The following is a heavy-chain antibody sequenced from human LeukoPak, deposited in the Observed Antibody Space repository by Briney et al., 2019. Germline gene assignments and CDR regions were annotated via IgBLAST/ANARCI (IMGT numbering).Heavy chain of an antibody. CDR2: IYYSGST. V-gene: IGHV4-59*06. CDR3: ARGKYYYDTSGYYFDY. Sequence: SETLSLTCSVSGGSISSYYWSWIRQHPWKGLEWIGYIYYSGSTYYNPSLKSRVTISVDTSKNQFSLKLSSVTAADTAVYYCARGKYYYDTSGYYFDYWGQGTLVTVSS. CDR1: GGSISSYY. J-gene: IGHJ4*02. D-gene: IGHD3-22*01.